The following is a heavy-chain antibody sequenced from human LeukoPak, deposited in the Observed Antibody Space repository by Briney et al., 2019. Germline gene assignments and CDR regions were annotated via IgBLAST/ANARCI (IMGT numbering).Heavy chain of an antibody. Sequence: PSETLSLTCTVSGGSISSYYWSWIRQPPGKGLEWIGYIYCSGSTNYNPSLKSRVTISVDTSKNQFSLKLSSVTAADTAVYYCAGGVDYDSSGYYYVNYWGQGTLVTVSS. CDR1: GGSISSYY. J-gene: IGHJ4*02. V-gene: IGHV4-59*01. CDR2: IYCSGST. CDR3: AGGVDYDSSGYYYVNY. D-gene: IGHD3-22*01.